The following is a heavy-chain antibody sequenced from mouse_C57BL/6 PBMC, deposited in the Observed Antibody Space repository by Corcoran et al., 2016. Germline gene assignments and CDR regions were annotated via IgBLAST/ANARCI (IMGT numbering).Heavy chain of an antibody. Sequence: EVQLQQSGPVLVKPGASVKMSCKASGYTFTDYYMNWVKQSHGKSLEWIGVINPYNGGTSYNQKFKGKATLTVDKSSSTAYMELNSLTSEDSAVYYCASEGLRRSFDYWGQGTTLTVSS. J-gene: IGHJ2*01. D-gene: IGHD2-4*01. CDR1: GYTFTDYY. CDR3: ASEGLRRSFDY. CDR2: INPYNGGT. V-gene: IGHV1-19*01.